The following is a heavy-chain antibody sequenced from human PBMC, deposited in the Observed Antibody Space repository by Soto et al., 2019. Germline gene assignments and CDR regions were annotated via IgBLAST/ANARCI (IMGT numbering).Heavy chain of an antibody. Sequence: SETLSLTCTVSGGSISSSSYYWGWIRQPPGKGLEWIGSIYYSGSTYYNPSLKSRVTISVDTSKNQFSPKLSSVTAADTAVYYCARHRGLVGATYAFDIWGQGTMVTVS. V-gene: IGHV4-39*01. CDR3: ARHRGLVGATYAFDI. CDR2: IYYSGST. CDR1: GGSISSSSYY. D-gene: IGHD1-26*01. J-gene: IGHJ3*02.